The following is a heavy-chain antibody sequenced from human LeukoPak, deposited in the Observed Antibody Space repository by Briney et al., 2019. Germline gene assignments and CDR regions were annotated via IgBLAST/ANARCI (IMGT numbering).Heavy chain of an antibody. CDR1: GGSISRGGYY. D-gene: IGHD3-10*01. V-gene: IGHV4-39*02. Sequence: SETLSLTCTVSGGSISRGGYYWGWIRQPPGKGLEWIGSLYRSGSTYYNPSLKSRLIISADMSKNHFSLKLSSVTAADTALYYCAGGTYYGPDYWGQGTPVTVSS. CDR3: AGGTYYGPDY. J-gene: IGHJ4*02. CDR2: LYRSGST.